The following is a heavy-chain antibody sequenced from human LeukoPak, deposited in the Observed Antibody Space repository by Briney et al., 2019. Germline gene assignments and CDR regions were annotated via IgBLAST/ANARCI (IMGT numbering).Heavy chain of an antibody. CDR3: ARRGLAYCGGDCYSDWFDP. Sequence: LGESLKISCKGTGYSFTSYWIGWVRQMPGKGLEWMGIIYPGDSDTRYSPSFQGQVTIPADKSISTAYLQWSSLKASDTAMYYCARRGLAYCGGDCYSDWFDPWGQGTLVTVSS. V-gene: IGHV5-51*01. CDR1: GYSFTSYW. CDR2: IYPGDSDT. J-gene: IGHJ5*02. D-gene: IGHD2-21*02.